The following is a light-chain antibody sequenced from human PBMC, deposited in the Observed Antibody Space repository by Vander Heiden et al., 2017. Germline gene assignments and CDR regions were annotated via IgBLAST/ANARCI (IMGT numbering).Light chain of an antibody. J-gene: IGLJ7*01. CDR1: NVGSKS. CDR2: DDS. V-gene: IGLV3-21*02. CDR3: QVWDSRSYLLV. Sequence: SYVLTQPPSVSVAPGQTARLTCGGNNVGSKSVHWYQQKPGQEPVRVVVDDSDRPSGIPERFSGYNSGNNATLKISRVEAGDEADDYCQVWDSRSYLLVFGGGTQLTVL.